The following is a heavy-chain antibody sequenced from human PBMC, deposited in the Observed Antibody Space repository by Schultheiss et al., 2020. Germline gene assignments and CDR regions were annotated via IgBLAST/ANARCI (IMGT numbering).Heavy chain of an antibody. CDR2: IYHSGST. V-gene: IGHV4-4*02. J-gene: IGHJ6*02. CDR3: ARDCSSTSCKLRGYYYYGMDV. D-gene: IGHD2-2*01. CDR1: GGSISSSNW. Sequence: SETLSLTCAVSGGSISSSNWWSWVRQPPGKGLEWIGEIYHSGSTNYNPSLKSRVTISVDKSKNQFSLKLSSVTAADTAVYYCARDCSSTSCKLRGYYYYGMDVWGQGTTVTVS.